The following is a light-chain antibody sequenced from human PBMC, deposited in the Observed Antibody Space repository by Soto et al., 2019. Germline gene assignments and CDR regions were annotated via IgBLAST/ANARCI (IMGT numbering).Light chain of an antibody. CDR1: QSINSTS. Sequence: EIVLTQSPGTLSLSPREGATVSCRVSQSINSTSLVWYQRKFGQAPRLLIYNTSSRATGIPDRFSGSGSGTDFTLSISRLEPEDFAVYYCQHYGGSFIFGPGTKVDFK. CDR2: NTS. V-gene: IGKV3-20*01. CDR3: QHYGGSFI. J-gene: IGKJ3*01.